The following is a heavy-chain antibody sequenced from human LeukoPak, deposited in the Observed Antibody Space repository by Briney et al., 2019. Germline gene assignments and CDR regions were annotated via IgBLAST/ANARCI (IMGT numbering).Heavy chain of an antibody. V-gene: IGHV4-4*07. Sequence: SETQSLTCTVSGGSITTHYWSWIRQPAGREVEWIGRVYNTGSTKYNPSLESRVTMSVDTSSNRFSLSLRSVTAADTAVYYCARDLLGDYGTFDIWGQGTMVTVSS. D-gene: IGHD4-17*01. CDR1: GGSITTHY. CDR3: ARDLLGDYGTFDI. CDR2: VYNTGST. J-gene: IGHJ3*02.